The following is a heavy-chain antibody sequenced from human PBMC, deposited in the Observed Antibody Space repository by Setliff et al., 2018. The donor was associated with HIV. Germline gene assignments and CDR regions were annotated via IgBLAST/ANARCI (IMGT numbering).Heavy chain of an antibody. J-gene: IGHJ4*02. CDR3: ARVGYHGSGRYSFDY. Sequence: PSETLSLTCAVYGGSFSGYYWSWIRQPPGKGLEWIGEINHSGSTKYNPSLKSRVTISADTSKNQFSLNLSSVTAAGTAVYYCARVGYHGSGRYSFDYWGQGTLVTVSS. V-gene: IGHV4-34*01. CDR1: GGSFSGYY. D-gene: IGHD3-10*01. CDR2: INHSGST.